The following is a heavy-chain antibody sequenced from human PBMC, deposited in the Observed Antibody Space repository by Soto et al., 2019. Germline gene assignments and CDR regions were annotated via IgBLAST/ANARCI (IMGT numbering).Heavy chain of an antibody. Sequence: PGESLKISCKGSGYSFSSYWIGWVRQMPGKGLEWMGIIYPGDSDTRYSPSFQGQVTISADKSISTAYLQWSSLKASDTAMYYCASRGGRPGTTSHASDSCGQGTMVTVSS. V-gene: IGHV5-51*01. CDR3: ASRGGRPGTTSHASDS. CDR2: IYPGDSDT. CDR1: GYSFSSYW. J-gene: IGHJ3*02. D-gene: IGHD1-1*01.